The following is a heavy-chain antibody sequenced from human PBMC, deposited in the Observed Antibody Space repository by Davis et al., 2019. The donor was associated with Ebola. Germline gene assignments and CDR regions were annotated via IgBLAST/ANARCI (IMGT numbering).Heavy chain of an antibody. CDR2: TIPVFGRT. V-gene: IGHV1-69*13. CDR1: GGTFSSYT. J-gene: IGHJ4*02. Sequence: SVKVSCKSSGGTFSSYTFSWVRQAPGQGLEWMGRTIPVFGRTTYAQKFQGRVTITADESTGTAYMEVRSLRSEDTAMYYCVRASVWGAFEHWGQGTLVTVSS. D-gene: IGHD3-16*01. CDR3: VRASVWGAFEH.